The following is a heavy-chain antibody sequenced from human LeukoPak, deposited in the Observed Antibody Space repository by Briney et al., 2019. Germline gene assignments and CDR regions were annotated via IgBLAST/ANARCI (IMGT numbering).Heavy chain of an antibody. J-gene: IGHJ3*02. D-gene: IGHD1-1*01. Sequence: SETLSLTCTVSGGSISSYYWSWIRQPPGKGLEWIGYIYTSGSTNYNPSLKSRVTISVDTSKNQFSLRLSSVTAADTAVYFCAGDQLALNALNIWGQGTMVSVSS. CDR2: IYTSGST. CDR1: GGSISSYY. V-gene: IGHV4-59*01. CDR3: AGDQLALNALNI.